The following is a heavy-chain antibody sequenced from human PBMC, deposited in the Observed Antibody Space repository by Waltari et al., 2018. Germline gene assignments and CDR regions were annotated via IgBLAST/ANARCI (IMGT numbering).Heavy chain of an antibody. CDR1: GFTFSNFL. D-gene: IGHD1-26*01. CDR2: ISWNSDNI. V-gene: IGHV3-74*01. CDR3: AKGHSGSYGLKD. Sequence: EVQLVESGGGLVQPGGSLRLSCSASGFTFSNFLMHWVRQVPGKGLVGVSGISWNSDNIGYADSVKGRFTISRDNAKNSLYLQMNSLRPEDTALYYCAKGHSGSYGLKDWGQGTLVTVSS. J-gene: IGHJ4*02.